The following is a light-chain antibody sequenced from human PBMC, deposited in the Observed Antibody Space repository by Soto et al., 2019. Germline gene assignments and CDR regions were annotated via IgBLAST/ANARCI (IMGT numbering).Light chain of an antibody. CDR1: SSEIGGYNY. V-gene: IGLV2-8*01. CDR3: SSYAGSNNYV. J-gene: IGLJ1*01. CDR2: EVS. Sequence: QSVLTQPPSASGSPGQSVTISCTGTSSEIGGYNYVSWYQQHPGKAPKLMIYEVSKRPSGVPDRFSGSKSGNTASLTVSGPQAEDEADYYCSSYAGSNNYVFGSGTKLTVL.